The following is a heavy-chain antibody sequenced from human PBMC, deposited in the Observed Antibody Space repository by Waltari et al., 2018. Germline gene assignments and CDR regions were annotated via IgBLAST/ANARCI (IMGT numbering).Heavy chain of an antibody. CDR1: GGAISSHS. Sequence: QVQLQESGPGLVKPSETLSLTCSVSGGAISSHSWSWIRQPPGKGLEWIGHIDDSGRTNYNPSLKSRVTISADTSKNQVSLKLNSVTTADTAVYYCARLEVEEVSNWYFDLWGRGTLVTVSS. V-gene: IGHV4-59*11. D-gene: IGHD2-15*01. CDR2: IDDSGRT. CDR3: ARLEVEEVSNWYFDL. J-gene: IGHJ2*01.